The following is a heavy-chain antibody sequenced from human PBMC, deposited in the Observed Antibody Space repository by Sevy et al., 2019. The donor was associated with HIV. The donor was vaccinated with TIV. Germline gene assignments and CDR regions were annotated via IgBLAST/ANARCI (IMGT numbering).Heavy chain of an antibody. V-gene: IGHV3-48*01. D-gene: IGHD2-2*01. Sequence: GGSLRLSCAASGFTFGGYTRNWVRQAPRKGLEWVSSISSSDVSLSYQASWKARFTMPRDNAKNSLYLQMASLTAEDTAVYYCARGFCVSSSCSGSSWGQGTLVTVSS. CDR2: ISSSDVSL. CDR1: GFTFGGYT. J-gene: IGHJ4*02. CDR3: ARGFCVSSSCSGSS.